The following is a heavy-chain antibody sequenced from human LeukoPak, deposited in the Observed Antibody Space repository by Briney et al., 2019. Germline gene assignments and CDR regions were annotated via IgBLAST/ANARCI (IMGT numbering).Heavy chain of an antibody. V-gene: IGHV3-48*02. CDR3: ARDQIGFDGAFDL. CDR1: GFTFSTYN. Sequence: GGSLRLSCVGSGFTFSTYNMNWVRQAPGKGPEWGSYISSGRVTMYYADSVSGRFTISRDNAKNSLYLQMNSLRDEDTAFYYCARDQIGFDGAFDLWGQGTMVTVSS. J-gene: IGHJ3*01. CDR2: ISSGRVTM. D-gene: IGHD3-9*01.